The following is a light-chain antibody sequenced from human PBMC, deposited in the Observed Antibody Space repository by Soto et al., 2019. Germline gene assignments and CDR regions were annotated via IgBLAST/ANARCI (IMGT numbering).Light chain of an antibody. J-gene: IGKJ5*01. CDR3: QQYNNWPFS. CDR2: GAS. Sequence: DIQMAQTPSSVSASVGDRVTITCRASQDVGKWLAWYQQKPGKAPTLLIHGASSLQSGVPSRYSGSGHGTDFTLTISGLQSEDSAVYFCQQYNNWPFSFGQGTRLEIK. CDR1: QDVGKW. V-gene: IGKV1-12*02.